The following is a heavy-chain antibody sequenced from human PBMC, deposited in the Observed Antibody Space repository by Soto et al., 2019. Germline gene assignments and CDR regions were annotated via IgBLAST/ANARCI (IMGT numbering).Heavy chain of an antibody. CDR2: MNPNSGNT. CDR1: GYTFTTYD. J-gene: IGHJ4*02. Sequence: QVQLVQSGAEVKKPGASVKVSCKASGYTFTTYDIYWVRQATGQGLEWMGWMNPNSGNTGYAQKLQVRATMHRSTSISTAYMELSSLRSADTAVYYCARRTTAWSAADYWGQGSLVTVSS. V-gene: IGHV1-8*01. D-gene: IGHD2-21*02. CDR3: ARRTTAWSAADY.